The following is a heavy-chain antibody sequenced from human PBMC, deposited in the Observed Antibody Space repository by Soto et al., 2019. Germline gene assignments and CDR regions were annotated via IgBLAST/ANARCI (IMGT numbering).Heavy chain of an antibody. V-gene: IGHV3-21*01. J-gene: IGHJ4*02. CDR2: ISSSSSYI. CDR1: GFTFSSYS. Sequence: GGSLRLSCAASGFTFSSYSMNWVRQAPGKGLEWVSSISSSSSYIYYADSVKGRFTISRDNAKNSLYLQMNSLRAEDTAVYYWVRSDPEYDILTGPFDSWGQGTLVTVSS. CDR3: VRSDPEYDILTGPFDS. D-gene: IGHD3-9*01.